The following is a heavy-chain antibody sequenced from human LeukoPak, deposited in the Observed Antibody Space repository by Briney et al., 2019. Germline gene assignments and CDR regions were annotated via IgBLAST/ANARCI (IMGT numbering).Heavy chain of an antibody. CDR1: GGSISSYY. CDR3: ARDSCSGGSCYFHVSIYNWFDP. CDR2: IYYSGST. Sequence: SETLSLTCTVSGGSISSYYWSWIRQPPGKGLEWIGYIYYSGSTNYNPSLKSRVTISVDTSKNQFSLKLSSVTAADTAVYYCARDSCSGGSCYFHVSIYNWFDPWGQGTLVTVSS. D-gene: IGHD2-15*01. J-gene: IGHJ5*02. V-gene: IGHV4-59*12.